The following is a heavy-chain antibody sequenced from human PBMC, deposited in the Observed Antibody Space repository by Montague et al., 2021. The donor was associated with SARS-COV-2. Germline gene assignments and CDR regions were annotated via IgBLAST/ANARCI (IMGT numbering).Heavy chain of an antibody. CDR3: ARVGRGSSWYEVAFDI. D-gene: IGHD6-13*01. J-gene: IGHJ3*02. CDR2: IYNSGST. V-gene: IGHV4-59*01. CDR1: GGSISRYS. Sequence: SETLSLTCTVFGGSISRYSWTWIRQPPGKGLEWIGYIYNSGSTNYNPSLTSRVTISVDTSKNQFSLKLSSVAAADTAVYYCARVGRGSSWYEVAFDIWGQGTMVTASS.